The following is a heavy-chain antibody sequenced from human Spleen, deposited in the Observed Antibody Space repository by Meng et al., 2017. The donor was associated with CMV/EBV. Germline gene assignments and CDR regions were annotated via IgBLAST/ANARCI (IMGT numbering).Heavy chain of an antibody. J-gene: IGHJ4*02. CDR1: GYSCSSYW. CDR2: INPGDSDI. V-gene: IGHV5-51*01. D-gene: IGHD1-1*01. CDR3: ARLENARAFDY. Sequence: RGSGYSCSSYWIGWVRQMPGNGLEWMGFINPGDSDIRYSPSFQGQVTISVDKSISTAYLQWSSLKASDTAMYYCARLENARAFDYWGQGTLVTVSS.